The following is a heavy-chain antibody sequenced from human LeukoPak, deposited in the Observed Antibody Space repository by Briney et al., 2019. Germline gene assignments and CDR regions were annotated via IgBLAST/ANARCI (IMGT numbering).Heavy chain of an antibody. CDR1: GFTFSSYW. CDR2: IRFDGSNE. D-gene: IGHD6-13*01. CDR3: AKDRAIAAVGWGPLNY. J-gene: IGHJ4*02. Sequence: GGSLRLSCAASGFTFSSYWMHWVRQAPGKGLEWVTFIRFDGSNEDYADSAKGRFTISRDNSKNTLYLQMNSLRVEDTGVYFCAKDRAIAAVGWGPLNYWGQGALVIVSS. V-gene: IGHV3-30*02.